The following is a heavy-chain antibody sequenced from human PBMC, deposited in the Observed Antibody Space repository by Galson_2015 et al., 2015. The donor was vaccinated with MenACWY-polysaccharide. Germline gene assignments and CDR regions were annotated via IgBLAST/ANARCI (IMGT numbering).Heavy chain of an antibody. CDR2: ISSSGSNT. CDR1: GFTFSDYY. Sequence: SLRLSCAASGFTFSDYYMSWIRQAPGKGLEWVSYISSSGSNTHYADSVKGRFTISRDNSKNTLYLQMNSLRAEDTAVYYCAKRSERYYYDTSGYYPFDYWGQGTLVTVSS. CDR3: AKRSERYYYDTSGYYPFDY. V-gene: IGHV3-11*03. D-gene: IGHD3-22*01. J-gene: IGHJ4*02.